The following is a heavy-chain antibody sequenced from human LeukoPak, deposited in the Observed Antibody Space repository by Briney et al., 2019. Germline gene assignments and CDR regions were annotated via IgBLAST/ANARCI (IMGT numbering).Heavy chain of an antibody. J-gene: IGHJ4*02. CDR3: ARASSGSYYYFDY. CDR2: INHSGST. Sequence: SETLSLTCAVYGGSFSGYYWSWIRQPPGKGLEWIGEINHSGSTNYNPSLKSRVTISVDTSKNQFSLKLSSVTAADTAIYYCARASSGSYYYFDYWGQGTLVTVSS. CDR1: GGSFSGYY. V-gene: IGHV4-34*01. D-gene: IGHD3-22*01.